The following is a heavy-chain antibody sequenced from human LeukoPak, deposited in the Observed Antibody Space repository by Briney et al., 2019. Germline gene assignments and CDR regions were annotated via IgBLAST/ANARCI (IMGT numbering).Heavy chain of an antibody. J-gene: IGHJ4*02. CDR2: INPSGGST. D-gene: IGHD1-26*01. CDR1: AYTFTTYG. CDR3: ARVGGTYYNGHLDY. V-gene: IGHV1-46*01. Sequence: ASVKVSCKASAYTFTTYGISWVRQAPGQGLEWMGIINPSGGSTTYAQKFQGRVTMTRDTSTSTVYMELSSLRSEDTAVYYCARVGGTYYNGHLDYWGQGTLVTVSS.